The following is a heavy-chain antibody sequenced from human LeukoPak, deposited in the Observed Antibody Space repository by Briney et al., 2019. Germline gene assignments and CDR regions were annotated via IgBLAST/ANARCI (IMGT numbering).Heavy chain of an antibody. CDR3: ARFQYGDYVD. CDR1: GGSFSGYY. V-gene: IGHV4-34*01. Sequence: PSETLSLTCAVYGGSFSGYYWSWIRQPPGKGLEGIGEINHSGSTNYNPSLRSRVTISVDPSKNQFSLKLSSVTAADTAVYYCARFQYGDYVDWGQGTLVTVSS. CDR2: INHSGST. J-gene: IGHJ4*02. D-gene: IGHD4-17*01.